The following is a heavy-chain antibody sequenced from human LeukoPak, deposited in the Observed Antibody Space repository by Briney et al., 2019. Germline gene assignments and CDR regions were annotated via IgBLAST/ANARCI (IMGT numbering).Heavy chain of an antibody. J-gene: IGHJ4*02. Sequence: GASVKVSCKASGYTFTSYGISWVRQAPGQGLEWMGWISAYNGNTNYAQKLQGRVTMTTDTSTSTAYMELWSLRSDDTAVYYCARDQTLGIAAAGPFDYWGQGTLVTVSS. V-gene: IGHV1-18*01. CDR2: ISAYNGNT. D-gene: IGHD6-13*01. CDR3: ARDQTLGIAAAGPFDY. CDR1: GYTFTSYG.